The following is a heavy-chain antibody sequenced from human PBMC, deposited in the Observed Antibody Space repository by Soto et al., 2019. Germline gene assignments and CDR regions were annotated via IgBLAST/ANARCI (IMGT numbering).Heavy chain of an antibody. CDR3: ARGGPWGWYVY. Sequence: SDTMRLTCTVTGDSSSGRIYYWGWNSQPPGKGLEWIGSIYYSGSTYNNPSLRSRVSMSIDTSKDQLSLKLSSVTAADTAVYYCARGGPWGWYVYWGQGTLVTVSS. V-gene: IGHV4-39*01. J-gene: IGHJ4*02. CDR2: IYYSGST. D-gene: IGHD6-19*01. CDR1: GDSSSGRIYY.